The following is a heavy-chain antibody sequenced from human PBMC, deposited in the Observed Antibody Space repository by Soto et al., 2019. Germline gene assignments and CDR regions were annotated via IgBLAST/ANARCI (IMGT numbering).Heavy chain of an antibody. J-gene: IGHJ6*02. CDR2: ISYDGKNK. CDR3: AKGQHCSSTSCYFYHYGMDV. D-gene: IGHD2-2*01. CDR1: GFTFSTYG. Sequence: PGGSLRLSCVASGFTFSTYGMHWVRQAPGKGLEWVAVISYDGKNKYYADSVKGRLTISRDNSKNTVYLQMSRLRGEDTAVYYCAKGQHCSSTSCYFYHYGMDVWGQGTTVTV. V-gene: IGHV3-30*18.